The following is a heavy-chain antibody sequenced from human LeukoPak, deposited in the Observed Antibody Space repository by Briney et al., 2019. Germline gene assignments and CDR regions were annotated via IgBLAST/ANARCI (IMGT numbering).Heavy chain of an antibody. V-gene: IGHV1-69*02. D-gene: IGHD4-23*01. CDR1: GGTFSSYT. Sequence: SVKVSCKASGGTFSSYTISWVRQAPGQGLEWMGRIIPILGIANYAQKFQGRVTITADKSTSTAYMELSSLRSEDTAVYYCARGKMVTRGMDVWGQGTTVTVFS. CDR3: ARGKMVTRGMDV. CDR2: IIPILGIA. J-gene: IGHJ6*02.